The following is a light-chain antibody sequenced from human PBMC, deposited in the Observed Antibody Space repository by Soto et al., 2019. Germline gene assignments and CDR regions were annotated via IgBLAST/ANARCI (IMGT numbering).Light chain of an antibody. Sequence: DIQMTQSPSTLSASVGDRVIITCRASQSISSWLAWYQQKPGKAPKLLIYDASSLESGVPSRFSGSGSETEFTLTISSLQPDDFATYYCQQYNSYSPWTFGQGTKVEIK. V-gene: IGKV1-5*01. CDR2: DAS. CDR1: QSISSW. CDR3: QQYNSYSPWT. J-gene: IGKJ1*01.